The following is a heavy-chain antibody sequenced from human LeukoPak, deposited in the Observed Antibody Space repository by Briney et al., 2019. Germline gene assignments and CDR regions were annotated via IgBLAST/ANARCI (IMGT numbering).Heavy chain of an antibody. CDR1: GFTFSSYA. Sequence: GSLRLSCAASGFTFSSYAMSWVRQAPGKGLEWVSGISGSGDNTYYADSVKGRFTISRDNSKNTLYLQMNSLRAEDTAVYYCAKGSPIRVDYWGQGTLVTVSS. J-gene: IGHJ4*02. D-gene: IGHD4-17*01. V-gene: IGHV3-23*01. CDR3: AKGSPIRVDY. CDR2: ISGSGDNT.